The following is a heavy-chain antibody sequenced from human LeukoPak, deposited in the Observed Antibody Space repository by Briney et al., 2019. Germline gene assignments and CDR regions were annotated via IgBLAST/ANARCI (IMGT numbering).Heavy chain of an antibody. CDR2: IYYSGST. V-gene: IGHV4-59*08. CDR3: ARRTAAGNYFDY. J-gene: IGHJ4*02. CDR1: GGSISSYY. Sequence: SETLSLTRTVSGGSISSYYWSWIRRPPGKGLEWIGYIYYSGSTNYNPSLKSRVTISVDTSKNQFSLKLSSVTAADTAVYYCARRTAAGNYFDYWGQGTLVTVSS. D-gene: IGHD6-13*01.